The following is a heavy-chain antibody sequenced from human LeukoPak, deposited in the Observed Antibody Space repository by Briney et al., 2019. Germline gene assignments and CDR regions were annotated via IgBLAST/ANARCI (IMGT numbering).Heavy chain of an antibody. D-gene: IGHD5-18*01. CDR1: GFTFGDYA. V-gene: IGHV3-9*01. CDR2: ISWNSGSI. CDR3: AKDISYSYGYHYFDY. J-gene: IGHJ4*02. Sequence: GRSLRLSCAASGFTFGDYAMHWVRQAPGKGLEWVSGISWNSGSIGYADSVKGRFTISRDNAKNSLYLQMNSLRAEDTALYYCAKDISYSYGYHYFDYWGQGTLVTVSS.